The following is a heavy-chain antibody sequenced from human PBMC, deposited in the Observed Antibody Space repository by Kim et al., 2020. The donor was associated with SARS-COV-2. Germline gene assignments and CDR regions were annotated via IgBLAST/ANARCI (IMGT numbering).Heavy chain of an antibody. CDR1: GYTFTSYG. D-gene: IGHD1-1*01. J-gene: IGHJ6*02. CDR2: ISAYNGNT. V-gene: IGHV1-18*01. CDR3: ARVPNWNRTYYYYYYGMDV. Sequence: ASVKVSCKASGYTFTSYGISWVRRAPGQGLEWMGWISAYNGNTNYAQKLQGRVTMTTDTSTSTAYMELRSLRSDDTAVYYCARVPNWNRTYYYYYYGMDVWGQGTTVTVSS.